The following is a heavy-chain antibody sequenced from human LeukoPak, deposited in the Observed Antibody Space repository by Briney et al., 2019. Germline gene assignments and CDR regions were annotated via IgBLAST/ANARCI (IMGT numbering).Heavy chain of an antibody. CDR3: VKDSKSSGWYVPPNFDY. CDR2: VSSNVYST. J-gene: IGHJ4*02. CDR1: GFTFSTYA. Sequence: GGSLRLSCSASGFTFSTYAMRWVRHAPGKGLEYVSSVSSNVYSTHYADSVKRRFAISRDNPKNTLYPQISSLRTEDTPLYYCVKDSKSSGWYVPPNFDYWGQGTLVTVSS. D-gene: IGHD6-19*01. V-gene: IGHV3-64D*09.